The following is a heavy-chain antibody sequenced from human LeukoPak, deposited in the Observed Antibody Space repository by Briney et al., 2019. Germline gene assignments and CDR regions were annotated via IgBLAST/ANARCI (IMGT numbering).Heavy chain of an antibody. V-gene: IGHV3-53*01. D-gene: IGHD3-3*01. CDR2: IYSDNT. CDR1: GFTVSSNS. J-gene: IGHJ5*02. CDR3: ARDPAPTYYDFWSGFSSWFDP. Sequence: PGGSLRLSCTVSGFTVSSNSMSWVRQAPGKGLEWVSFIYSDNTHYSDSVKGRFTISRDNSKNTLYLQMNSLRAEDTAVYYCARDPAPTYYDFWSGFSSWFDPWGQGTLVTVSS.